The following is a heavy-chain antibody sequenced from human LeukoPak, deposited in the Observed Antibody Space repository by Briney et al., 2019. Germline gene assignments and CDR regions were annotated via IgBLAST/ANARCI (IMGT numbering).Heavy chain of an antibody. CDR2: IYHSGST. CDR3: AREDYYNSGGYYLDY. CDR1: GYSISRGYS. D-gene: IGHD3-22*01. V-gene: IGHV4-38-2*02. J-gene: IGHJ4*02. Sequence: PSETLSLACTVSGYSISRGYSWGWIRQPPGKGLEWIGNIYHSGSTNYSPPLKSRVTISVDTSKNQFSLKLSSVTAADTAVYFCAREDYYNSGGYYLDYWGQGTLVTVSS.